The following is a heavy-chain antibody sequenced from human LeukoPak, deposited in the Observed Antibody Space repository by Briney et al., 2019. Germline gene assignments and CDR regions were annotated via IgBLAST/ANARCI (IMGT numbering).Heavy chain of an antibody. Sequence: GGSLRLSCAASGFTFSSYWMSWVRQAPGKGLEWVANIKQDGSEKYYVDSVKGRFTISRDNAKNSLYLQMNSLRAEDTAVYYCARAPGGGWFGELLPSNWGQGTPVTVSS. CDR1: GFTFSSYW. J-gene: IGHJ4*02. CDR2: IKQDGSEK. CDR3: ARAPGGGWFGELLPSN. D-gene: IGHD3-10*01. V-gene: IGHV3-7*01.